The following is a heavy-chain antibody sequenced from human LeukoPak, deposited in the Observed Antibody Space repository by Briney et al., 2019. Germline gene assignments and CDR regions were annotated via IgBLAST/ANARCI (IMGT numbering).Heavy chain of an antibody. V-gene: IGHV3-7*01. CDR2: INRDESDK. Sequence: GGSLRLSCAASGFTLSNYWMTWVRQAPGKGLEWVANINRDESDKHYVDSVEGRFTISRDNAKSSLYLQMNSLRAEDTAVYYCVRDDGHSYQYASRTYYYDAFDIWGQGTVVTVSS. J-gene: IGHJ3*02. D-gene: IGHD3-10*01. CDR3: VRDDGHSYQYASRTYYYDAFDI. CDR1: GFTLSNYW.